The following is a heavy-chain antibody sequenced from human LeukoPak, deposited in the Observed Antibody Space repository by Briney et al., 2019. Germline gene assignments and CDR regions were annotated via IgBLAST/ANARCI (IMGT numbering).Heavy chain of an antibody. D-gene: IGHD3-3*01. CDR3: AKGSRRDFWSGYSYYSDY. V-gene: IGHV3-23*01. CDR2: ISGSGGST. CDR1: GLTFSGYA. J-gene: IGHJ4*02. Sequence: GGSLRLSCAASGLTFSGYAMSWVRQAPGKGLEWVSAISGSGGSTYYADSVKGRFTISRDNSKNTLYLQMNSLRAEDTAVYYCAKGSRRDFWSGYSYYSDYWGQGTLVTVSS.